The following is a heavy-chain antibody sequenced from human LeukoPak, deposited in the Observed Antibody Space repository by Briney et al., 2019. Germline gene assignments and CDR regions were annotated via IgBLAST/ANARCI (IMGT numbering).Heavy chain of an antibody. D-gene: IGHD4-17*01. Sequence: PGGSLRLSCAASGFTFSSYAMHWVRQAPGKGLEWVAVISFDGSNKYYADSVKGRFTISRDNSRNTLYLQMNSLRAEDTAVYYCAKRGLQLYYYYMDVWGKGTTVTISS. CDR1: GFTFSSYA. J-gene: IGHJ6*03. CDR2: ISFDGSNK. CDR3: AKRGLQLYYYYMDV. V-gene: IGHV3-30*04.